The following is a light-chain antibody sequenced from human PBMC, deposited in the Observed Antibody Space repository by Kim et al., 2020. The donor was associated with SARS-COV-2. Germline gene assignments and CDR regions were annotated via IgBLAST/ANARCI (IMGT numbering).Light chain of an antibody. CDR1: SLRSYY. J-gene: IGLJ2*01. Sequence: SSELTQDPAVSVALGQTVRITCQGDSLRSYYAIWYQQKPGEAPLLVIYGKNNRPLGIPDRFSGSSSGNTASLPITGAQAEDEADYYCNSRDSTGNLVVFG. CDR3: NSRDSTGNLVV. CDR2: GKN. V-gene: IGLV3-19*01.